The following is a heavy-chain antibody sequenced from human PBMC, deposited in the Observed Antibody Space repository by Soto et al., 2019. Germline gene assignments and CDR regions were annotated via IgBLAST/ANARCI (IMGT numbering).Heavy chain of an antibody. Sequence: QVQLVESGGGVVQPGTSLRLSCEASGFTSSSFVIHWVRQAPGKGLEWLAVISSDGNNQYYADSVKGRFTISRDNSKKTLYLHVNRLRAEDSAVYFCAKERGVLDAFDIWGQGPMVTVS. CDR3: AKERGVLDAFDI. V-gene: IGHV3-30*18. J-gene: IGHJ3*02. CDR2: ISSDGNNQ. CDR1: GFTSSSFV. D-gene: IGHD3-10*01.